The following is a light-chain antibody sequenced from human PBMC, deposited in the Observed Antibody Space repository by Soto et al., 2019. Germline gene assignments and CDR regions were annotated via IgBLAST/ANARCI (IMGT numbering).Light chain of an antibody. CDR2: GAS. J-gene: IGKJ4*01. Sequence: EIVLTHSPATLSLSPGERATLSCRASQSVSSYLAWYQQKPGQAPRVLIYGASSRETGIPDRFSGSGSGTEFTRTISSLQPEDFESDYCQQIYTITLTFGGGTKVDIK. V-gene: IGKV3-11*01. CDR1: QSVSSY. CDR3: QQIYTITLT.